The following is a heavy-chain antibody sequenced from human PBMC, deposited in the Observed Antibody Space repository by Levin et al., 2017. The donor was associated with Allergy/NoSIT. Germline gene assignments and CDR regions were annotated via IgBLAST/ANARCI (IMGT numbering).Heavy chain of an antibody. CDR1: GFSLSTSGVG. V-gene: IGHV2-5*02. CDR2: IYWDDDK. Sequence: SGPTLVKPTQTLTLTCTFSGFSLSTSGVGVGWIRQPPGKALEWLALIYWDDDKRYSPSLKSRLTITKDTSKNQVVLTMTNMDPVDTATYYCAHRLGGGDTAMVFDYWGQGTLVTVSS. J-gene: IGHJ4*02. D-gene: IGHD5-18*01. CDR3: AHRLGGGDTAMVFDY.